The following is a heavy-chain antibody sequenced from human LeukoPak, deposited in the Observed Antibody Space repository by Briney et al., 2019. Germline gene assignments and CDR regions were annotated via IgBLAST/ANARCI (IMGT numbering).Heavy chain of an antibody. CDR2: IIPIFVTP. Sequence: GASVKVSCKASVGTFISYTISWVRQAPGQGLEWLGAIIPIFVTPNYAQNFQGRITITADKSTSTAYMELSSLRSEDTAVYYCARVGGDYYGSGSYPYYFDYWGQGTLVTVSS. D-gene: IGHD3-10*01. CDR3: ARVGGDYYGSGSYPYYFDY. CDR1: VGTFISYT. V-gene: IGHV1-69*06. J-gene: IGHJ4*02.